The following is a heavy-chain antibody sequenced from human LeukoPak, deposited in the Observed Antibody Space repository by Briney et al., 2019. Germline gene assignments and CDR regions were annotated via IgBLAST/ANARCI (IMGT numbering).Heavy chain of an antibody. CDR3: ARGSLWLQLDY. CDR2: ISYDGSNK. D-gene: IGHD5-24*01. CDR1: GFTFSSYW. V-gene: IGHV3-30-3*01. Sequence: GGSLRLSCAASGFTFSSYWMNWVRQAPGKGLEWVAVISYDGSNKYYADSVKGRFTISRDNSKNTLYLQMNSLRAEDTAVYYCARGSLWLQLDYWGQGTLVTVSS. J-gene: IGHJ4*02.